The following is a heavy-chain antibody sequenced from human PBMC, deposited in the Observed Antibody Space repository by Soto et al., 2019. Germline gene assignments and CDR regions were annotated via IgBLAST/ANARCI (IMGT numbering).Heavy chain of an antibody. CDR3: ARDKDRPQLGGNYYYILDV. D-gene: IGHD3-3*02. V-gene: IGHV1-69*12. J-gene: IGHJ6*02. Sequence: QVQLMQSGAEVKKPGSSVKVSCKASGGTFSTSAISWVRQAPGEGLDWVGGIMPVFATPDYAQKFQGRVTISADDSPTTDHLERTTPTTADTAVYYCARDKDRPQLGGNYYYILDVWGQGTAITVSS. CDR1: GGTFSTSA. CDR2: IMPVFATP.